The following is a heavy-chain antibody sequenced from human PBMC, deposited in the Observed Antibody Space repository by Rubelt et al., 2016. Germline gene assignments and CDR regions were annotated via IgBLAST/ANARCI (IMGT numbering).Heavy chain of an antibody. J-gene: IGHJ4*02. Sequence: QVQLQESGPGLVKPSETLSLTCSVSGGSISSYYWSWIRQPPGKGLEWIGYTYDSGTTNYNPSLKSRVSISVDTSKNQFSLRLSSVAAADTAVYYCARAPNTAMISAYFDCWGQGTLVTVSS. CDR3: ARAPNTAMISAYFDC. CDR2: TYDSGTT. V-gene: IGHV4-59*01. D-gene: IGHD5-18*01. CDR1: GGSISSYY.